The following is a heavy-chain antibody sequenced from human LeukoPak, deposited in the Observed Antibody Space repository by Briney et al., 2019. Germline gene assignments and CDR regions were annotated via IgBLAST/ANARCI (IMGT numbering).Heavy chain of an antibody. V-gene: IGHV3-7*03. CDR1: GWTIRWTW. D-gene: IGHD2-2*01. CDR2: IKQDGTEE. J-gene: IGHJ4*02. CDR3: ARDPCHGALDY. Sequence: LTLGCGASGWTIRWTWMSWVPRDTGKGLEWVANIKQDGTEEYYVDSVRGRFSISKDNAKNSLYLQMNSLRAEDTAVYYCARDPCHGALDYWGQGALVTVSS.